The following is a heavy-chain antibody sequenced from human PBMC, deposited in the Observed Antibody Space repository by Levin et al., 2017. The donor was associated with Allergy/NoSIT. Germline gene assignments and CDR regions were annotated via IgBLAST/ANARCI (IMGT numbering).Heavy chain of an antibody. CDR1: GFTVSSNY. CDR2: IYSGGST. CDR3: ARDRGYYDILTGYYKPGWFDP. V-gene: IGHV3-53*01. Sequence: GGSLRLSCAASGFTVSSNYMSWVRQAPGKGLEWVSVIYSGGSTYYADSVKGRFTISRDNSKNTLYLQMNSLRAEDTAVYYCARDRGYYDILTGYYKPGWFDPWGQGTLVTVSS. D-gene: IGHD3-9*01. J-gene: IGHJ5*02.